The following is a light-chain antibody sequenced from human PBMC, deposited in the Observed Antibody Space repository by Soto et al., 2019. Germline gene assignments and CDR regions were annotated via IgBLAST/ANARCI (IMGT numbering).Light chain of an antibody. CDR1: QDISNY. J-gene: IGKJ4*01. Sequence: IHMTQSKSSLSASLGYLVTITCQSSQDISNYLNWYQQKPGKAPKLLIYETSNLARGVSLRFSGSGSGTQFTLSIGILQPEDFATYECQQFSAYPLTFGGGTKVDIK. CDR3: QQFSAYPLT. CDR2: ETS. V-gene: IGKV1-33*01.